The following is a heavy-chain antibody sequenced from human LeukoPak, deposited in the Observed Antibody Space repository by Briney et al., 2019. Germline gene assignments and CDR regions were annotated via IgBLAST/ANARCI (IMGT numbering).Heavy chain of an antibody. V-gene: IGHV4-34*01. CDR2: INHSGIT. D-gene: IGHD3-16*01. CDR1: GGSLSGYY. Sequence: SETLSLTCTVYGGSLSGYYWSWIRQSPEKGLEWMGEINHSGITNYNPSLKSPVTISVDTSKNQFSLKLSSVTAADTAVYYCARFRLALSTMLTDYWGQGTLVTVSS. CDR3: ARFRLALSTMLTDY. J-gene: IGHJ4*02.